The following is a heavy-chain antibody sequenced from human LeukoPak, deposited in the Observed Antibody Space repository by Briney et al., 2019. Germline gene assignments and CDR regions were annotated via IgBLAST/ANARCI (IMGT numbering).Heavy chain of an antibody. CDR2: ISGSGGST. CDR1: GFTFSSYA. CDR3: AKDLVGWLRLTGGLAFDI. Sequence: GGSLRLSCAASGFTFSSYAMSWVRQAPGKGLEWVSAISGSGGSTYYADSVKGRFTISRDNSKNTLYLQMNSLRAEDTAVYYCAKDLVGWLRLTGGLAFDIWGQGTMVTVSS. D-gene: IGHD5-12*01. V-gene: IGHV3-23*01. J-gene: IGHJ3*02.